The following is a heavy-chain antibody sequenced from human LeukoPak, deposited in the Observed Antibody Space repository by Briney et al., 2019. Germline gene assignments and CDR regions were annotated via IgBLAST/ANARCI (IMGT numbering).Heavy chain of an antibody. J-gene: IGHJ2*01. CDR1: GGSISSYY. CDR2: IYYSGST. V-gene: IGHV4-59*12. Sequence: PSETLSLTCTVSGGSISSYYWSWIRQPPGKGLEWIGYIYYSGSTNYNPSLKSRVTISVDTSKNQFSLKLSSVTAADTAVYYCARSLAGTNRYFDLWGRGTLVTVSS. D-gene: IGHD6-13*01. CDR3: ARSLAGTNRYFDL.